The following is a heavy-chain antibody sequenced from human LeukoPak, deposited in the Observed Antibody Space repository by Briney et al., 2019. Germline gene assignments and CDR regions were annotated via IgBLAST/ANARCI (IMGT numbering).Heavy chain of an antibody. Sequence: PGGSLRLSCAASGFTFSDYYMIWIRQAPGKGLEWVSYISSSSNRTNYADSVKGRFTISRDNAKNSLYLQMYSLRAEDTAVYYCAKERRTGSGAALDYWGPGTPVTVSS. V-gene: IGHV3-11*06. CDR1: GFTFSDYY. J-gene: IGHJ4*02. CDR3: AKERRTGSGAALDY. D-gene: IGHD6-19*01. CDR2: ISSSSNRT.